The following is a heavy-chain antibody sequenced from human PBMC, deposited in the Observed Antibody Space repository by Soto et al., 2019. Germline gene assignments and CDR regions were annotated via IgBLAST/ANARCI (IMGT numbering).Heavy chain of an antibody. CDR3: GRVGTQYVDWVASYFDY. J-gene: IGHJ4*02. CDR2: VSYDGGNK. Sequence: GGSLRLSCAASGFTFSTYGMYWVRQAPGKGLEGVAVVSYDGGNKYYADSVKGRFTISRDNSKNTVDLQMNSLRAEDTAVYYLGRVGTQYVDWVASYFDYWGKVTLCTVSA. D-gene: IGHD3-9*01. V-gene: IGHV3-30*03. CDR1: GFTFSTYG.